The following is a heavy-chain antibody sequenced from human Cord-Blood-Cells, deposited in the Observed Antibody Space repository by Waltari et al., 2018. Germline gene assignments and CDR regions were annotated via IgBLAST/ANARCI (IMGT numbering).Heavy chain of an antibody. D-gene: IGHD6-13*01. J-gene: IGHJ4*02. CDR3: ASEVAAAGTGDY. Sequence: QVQRVQSGAEVKKPGASVTVSCKAYGYTFTSYAMHWFGQAPGQRLEWLGWINAGNGKTKYSQKFQGRVTITRDTSASTAYMELSSLRSEDTAVYYCASEVAAAGTGDYWGQGTLVTVSS. CDR1: GYTFTSYA. CDR2: INAGNGKT. V-gene: IGHV1-3*01.